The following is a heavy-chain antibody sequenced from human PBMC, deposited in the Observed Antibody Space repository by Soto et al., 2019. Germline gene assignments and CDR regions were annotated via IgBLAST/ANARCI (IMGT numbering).Heavy chain of an antibody. CDR2: ISYDGSDK. V-gene: IGHV3-30-3*01. CDR1: GFTFSSYA. CDR3: ARGPSSLTRFDY. Sequence: GGSLRLSCAASGFTFSSYAMHWVRQAPGKGLEWVAGISYDGSDKYYADSVKGRFTISRDNSKNTLYLQMNSLRAEDTAVYYCARGPSSLTRFDYWGQGTLVTVSS. J-gene: IGHJ4*02. D-gene: IGHD2-2*01.